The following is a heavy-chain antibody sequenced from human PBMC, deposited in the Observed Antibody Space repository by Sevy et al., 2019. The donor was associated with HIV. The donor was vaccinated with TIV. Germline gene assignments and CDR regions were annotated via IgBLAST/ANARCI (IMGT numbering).Heavy chain of an antibody. V-gene: IGHV3-7*01. CDR3: ARESGPSSSLKY. J-gene: IGHJ4*02. D-gene: IGHD6-13*01. Sequence: GGSLRLSCAASGFTLSSYWMSWVRQAPGKGLEWVANIKQDGSEKYYVDSVKGRFTISRDNAKNSLYLQMNSLRAEDTAVYYCARESGPSSSLKYWGQGTLVTVSS. CDR1: GFTLSSYW. CDR2: IKQDGSEK.